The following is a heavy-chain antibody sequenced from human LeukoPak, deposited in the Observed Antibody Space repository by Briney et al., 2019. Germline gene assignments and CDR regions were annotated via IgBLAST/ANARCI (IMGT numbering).Heavy chain of an antibody. D-gene: IGHD6-19*01. CDR3: ARVSSSGWRRFKGNDAFDI. CDR1: GFTFSNYW. Sequence: TGGSLRLSCAASGFTFSNYWMHWVRHVPGKGLVWVSRINTDGSIRNYADSEKGRFTISRDNAKNTLYLQMHSLRAEDTAVYYCARVSSSGWRRFKGNDAFDIWGQGTMVTVSS. CDR2: INTDGSIR. J-gene: IGHJ3*02. V-gene: IGHV3-74*01.